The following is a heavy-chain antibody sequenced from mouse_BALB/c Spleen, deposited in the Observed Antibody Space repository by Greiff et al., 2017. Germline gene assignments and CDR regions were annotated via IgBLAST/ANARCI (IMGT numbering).Heavy chain of an antibody. J-gene: IGHJ4*01. V-gene: IGHV14-3*02. D-gene: IGHD1-1*01. CDR1: GFNIKDTY. Sequence: VQLQQSGAELVKPGASVKLSCTASGFNIKDTYMHWVKQRPEQGLEWIGRIDPANGNTKYDPKFQGKATITADTSSNTAYLQLSSLTSEDTAVYYCARITTVVAPMDYWGQGTSVTVSS. CDR3: ARITTVVAPMDY. CDR2: IDPANGNT.